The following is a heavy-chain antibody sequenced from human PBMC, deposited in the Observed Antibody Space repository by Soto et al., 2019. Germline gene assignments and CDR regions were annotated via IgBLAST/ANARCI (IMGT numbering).Heavy chain of an antibody. V-gene: IGHV4-4*02. CDR3: ARDSRITMVRGVIRNYYYGMDV. D-gene: IGHD3-10*01. J-gene: IGHJ6*02. Sequence: SETLSLTCAVSGGSISSSNWWSWVRQPPGKGLEWIGEIHHSGSTNYNPSLKSRVTISVDKSKNQFSLKLSSVTAADTAVYYCARDSRITMVRGVIRNYYYGMDVWGQGTTVTVTS. CDR1: GGSISSSNW. CDR2: IHHSGST.